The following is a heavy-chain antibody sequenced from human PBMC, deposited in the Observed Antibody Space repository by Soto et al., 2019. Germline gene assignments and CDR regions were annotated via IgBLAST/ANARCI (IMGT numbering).Heavy chain of an antibody. D-gene: IGHD2-15*01. CDR1: GGTFSSYT. J-gene: IGHJ5*02. V-gene: IGHV1-69*04. Sequence: SVKVSCKASGGTFSSYTISWVRQAPGQGLEWMGRIIPILGIANYAQKFQGRVTITADKSTSTAYMELSSLRSEDTAVYYCARDLRSNSVVSWFDPWGQGTLVTVSS. CDR3: ARDLRSNSVVSWFDP. CDR2: IIPILGIA.